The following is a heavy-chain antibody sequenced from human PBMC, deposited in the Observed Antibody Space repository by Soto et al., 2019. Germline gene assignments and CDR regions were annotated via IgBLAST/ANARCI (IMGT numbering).Heavy chain of an antibody. V-gene: IGHV3-33*01. D-gene: IGHD2-15*01. CDR3: ARADCTGAYCYSWPFNYGVDV. CDR1: GFTFDTYG. Sequence: QVQLVESGGGVVQPGGSLRLSCTTSGFTFDTYGMHGVRQAPGKGLERVAIIWYDGSNKYYADSVKGRFTISRDNSKNTLYLQMNSLRAEDTAVYYCARADCTGAYCYSWPFNYGVDVWGQGTTVTVSS. J-gene: IGHJ6*02. CDR2: IWYDGSNK.